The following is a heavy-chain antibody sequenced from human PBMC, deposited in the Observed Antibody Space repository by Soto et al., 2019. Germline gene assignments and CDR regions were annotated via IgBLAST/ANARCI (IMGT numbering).Heavy chain of an antibody. Sequence: QVQLQESGPGLVKPSETLSLTCAVSGGSVSGDDWWSWVRQPPEKGLEWIGEIYQSGTTNYNPSLNCRVTISLDKSKNQLSLKLTSLTAADTAVYYCARGSGWRVDPWGQGTLVTVSS. CDR1: GGSVSGDDW. D-gene: IGHD2-15*01. J-gene: IGHJ5*02. CDR3: ARGSGWRVDP. V-gene: IGHV4-4*02. CDR2: IYQSGTT.